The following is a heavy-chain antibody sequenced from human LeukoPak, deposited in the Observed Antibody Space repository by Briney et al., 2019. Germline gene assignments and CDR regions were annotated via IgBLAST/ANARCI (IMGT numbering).Heavy chain of an antibody. CDR3: ARGALLTRDSGYPVFAY. Sequence: PGGSLRLSCAASGFSFPDCYMTWIRQTPGQGLEWISYISTTSKTIYYAESVKGRFSISRDNVKNSVYLQMDSLRADDTAVYFCARGALLTRDSGYPVFAYWGQGSQVTVSS. J-gene: IGHJ4*02. V-gene: IGHV3-11*01. CDR1: GFSFPDCY. D-gene: IGHD3-22*01. CDR2: ISTTSKTI.